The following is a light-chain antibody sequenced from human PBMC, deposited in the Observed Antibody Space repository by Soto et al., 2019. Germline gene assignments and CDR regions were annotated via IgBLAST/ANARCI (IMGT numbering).Light chain of an antibody. J-gene: IGLJ3*02. CDR3: QVWDSRRDQCV. CDR2: DST. V-gene: IGLV3-21*02. CDR1: NIGDKD. Sequence: SYALAQPPSVSVAPRQTARITCGGENIGDKDVHWYQQKPGQAPVLVVYDSTDRPSGVPERFSGSNSGNTASLTISGVEAGDEADYYCQVWDSRRDQCVFGGGTQLTVL.